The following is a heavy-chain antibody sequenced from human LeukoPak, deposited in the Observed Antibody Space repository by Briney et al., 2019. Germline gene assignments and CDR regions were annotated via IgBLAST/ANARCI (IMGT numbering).Heavy chain of an antibody. V-gene: IGHV1-69*01. Sequence: SVKVSCKASGGTFSSYAISWVRQAPGQGLEWMGGIIPIFGTANYAQKFQGSVTITADESTSTAYMELSSLRSEDTAVYYCARFGDGSDPFYYYYYMDVWGKGTTVTVSS. D-gene: IGHD1-26*01. CDR1: GGTFSSYA. CDR2: IIPIFGTA. CDR3: ARFGDGSDPFYYYYYMDV. J-gene: IGHJ6*03.